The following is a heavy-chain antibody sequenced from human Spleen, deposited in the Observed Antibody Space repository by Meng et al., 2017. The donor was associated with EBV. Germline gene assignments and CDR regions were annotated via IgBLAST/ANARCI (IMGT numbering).Heavy chain of an antibody. CDR1: GGSFTTYY. Sequence: QVQVRQWGAGPLKPSGTLSLTCAVDGGSFTTYYWTWNRQPPGKGLEWIGEINHRGSAHYNPSLKSRLTISVDTSKKQFSLKLSSVTAADTAVYYCSRSLGAAGPDYWGQGTLVTVSS. D-gene: IGHD6-13*01. V-gene: IGHV4-34*01. J-gene: IGHJ4*02. CDR3: SRSLGAAGPDY. CDR2: INHRGSA.